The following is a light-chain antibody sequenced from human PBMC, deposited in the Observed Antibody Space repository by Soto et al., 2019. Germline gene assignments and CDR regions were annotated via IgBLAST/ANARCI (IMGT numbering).Light chain of an antibody. CDR1: QSISSNF. V-gene: IGKV3-20*01. CDR2: GAS. Sequence: IVLTQSPGTLSLSPGEGATLSCRASQSISSNFLAWYQQKRGQAPRLLIHGASNRATGIPGRFSGSGSGTDFTLTITRLEPEDFAVYYCQQYGVSPRTFGQGTKVDIK. CDR3: QQYGVSPRT. J-gene: IGKJ1*01.